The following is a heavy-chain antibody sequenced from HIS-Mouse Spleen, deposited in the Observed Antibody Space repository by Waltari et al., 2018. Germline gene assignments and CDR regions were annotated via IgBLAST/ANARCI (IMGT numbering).Heavy chain of an antibody. CDR3: AREIPYSSSWYDWYFDL. V-gene: IGHV4-39*07. D-gene: IGHD6-13*01. CDR1: GGSISSSSYY. CDR2: ICYSAST. J-gene: IGHJ2*01. Sequence: QLQLQESGPGLVKPSETLSLTCTVSGGSISSSSYYWGWIRQPPGKGLEWIWSICYSASTYYNPSLKIRFTISGDTSKNQFSLKLSSVTAADTAVYYCAREIPYSSSWYDWYFDLWGRGTLVTVSS.